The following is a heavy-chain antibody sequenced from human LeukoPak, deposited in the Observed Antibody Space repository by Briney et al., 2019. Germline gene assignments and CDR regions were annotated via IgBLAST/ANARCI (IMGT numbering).Heavy chain of an antibody. CDR1: GGSFSGYY. CDR3: VSSGTRGPFDY. J-gene: IGHJ4*02. V-gene: IGHV4-34*01. Sequence: KTSETLSLTCAVYGGSFSGYYWSWIRQPPGKGLEWIGEINHSGSTNYNPSLKSRVTISVDTSKNQFSLKLSFVTAADTAVYYCVSSGTRGPFDYWGQGTLVTVSS. D-gene: IGHD6-25*01. CDR2: INHSGST.